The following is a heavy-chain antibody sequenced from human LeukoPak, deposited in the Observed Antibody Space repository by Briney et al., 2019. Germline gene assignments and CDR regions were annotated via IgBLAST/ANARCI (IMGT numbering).Heavy chain of an antibody. Sequence: ASVTVSCKASGYTFTSYDINWVRQAPGQGLEWMGWMNPNSGNTGYAQKFQGRVTMTRNTSISTAYMELSSLRSEDTAVYYCARGAGTGYKQDYWGQGTLVTVSS. CDR3: ARGAGTGYKQDY. V-gene: IGHV1-8*01. CDR2: MNPNSGNT. D-gene: IGHD5-24*01. J-gene: IGHJ4*02. CDR1: GYTFTSYD.